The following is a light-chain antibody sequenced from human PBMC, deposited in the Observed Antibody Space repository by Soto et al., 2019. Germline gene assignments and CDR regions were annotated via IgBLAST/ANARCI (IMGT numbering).Light chain of an antibody. V-gene: IGLV3-21*02. J-gene: IGLJ2*01. Sequence: VLTQPPSVSVAPGQTATITCGGTSIGSKAVHWYQQKPGQAPVVVVYDDSDRPSGIPERFSGSNSGNTATLTISRVESGDEAYYYCQVWDRSSDHVVFGGGTKLTVL. CDR1: SIGSKA. CDR2: DDS. CDR3: QVWDRSSDHVV.